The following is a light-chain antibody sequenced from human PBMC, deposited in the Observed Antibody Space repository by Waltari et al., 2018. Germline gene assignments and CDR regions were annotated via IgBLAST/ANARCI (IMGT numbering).Light chain of an antibody. V-gene: IGKV3-20*01. CDR1: QTINNHF. J-gene: IGKJ4*01. CDR2: GAS. CDR3: QQYDGSILT. Sequence: IVLTQSPDTLSLSPRPRSTLSCTASQTINNHFLVWYHQKPGQAPRLPIHGASIRATGFPDRFSGSGSGTDFTLTISRLETEDVAVYYCQQYDGSILTFGGGTKVEI.